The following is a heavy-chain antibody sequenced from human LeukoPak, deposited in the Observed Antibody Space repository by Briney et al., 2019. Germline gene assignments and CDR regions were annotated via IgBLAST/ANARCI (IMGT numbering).Heavy chain of an antibody. Sequence: PGGSLRLSCAASGFTFSSYEMNWVRQAPGKGLEWVSYISSSGSTIYYADSVKGRFTISRDNAKNSLYLQMNSLRAEDTAVYYCARDRPGGWFDAFDIWGQWTMVTVSS. V-gene: IGHV3-48*03. CDR1: GFTFSSYE. CDR3: ARDRPGGWFDAFDI. D-gene: IGHD6-19*01. CDR2: ISSSGSTI. J-gene: IGHJ3*02.